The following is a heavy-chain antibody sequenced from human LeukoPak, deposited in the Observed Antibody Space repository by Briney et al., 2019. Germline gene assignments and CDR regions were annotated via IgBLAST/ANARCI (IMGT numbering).Heavy chain of an antibody. CDR3: ARDGVGGTSFPAI. D-gene: IGHD2-2*01. J-gene: IGHJ4*02. CDR2: TIPIFGTA. V-gene: IGHV1-69*05. Sequence: SVKVSCKASGGTFSSYAISWVRQAPGQGLEWMGGTIPIFGTANYAQKFQGRVTITTDESTSTAYMELSSLRSEDTAVYYCARDGVGGTSFPAIWGQGTLVTVSS. CDR1: GGTFSSYA.